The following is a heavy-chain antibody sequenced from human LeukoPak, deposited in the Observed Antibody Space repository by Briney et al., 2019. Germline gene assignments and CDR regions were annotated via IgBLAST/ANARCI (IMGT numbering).Heavy chain of an antibody. V-gene: IGHV3-23*01. D-gene: IGHD1-26*01. CDR3: ARDLRSGSFDY. CDR1: GFTFSSYA. J-gene: IGHJ4*02. Sequence: GGSLRLSCAASGFTFSSYAMSWVRQAPGKGLEWVSAISGSGGNTYYADSVKGRFTISRDNAKNSLYLQMNSLRAEDTAVYYCARDLRSGSFDYWGQGTLVTVSS. CDR2: ISGSGGNT.